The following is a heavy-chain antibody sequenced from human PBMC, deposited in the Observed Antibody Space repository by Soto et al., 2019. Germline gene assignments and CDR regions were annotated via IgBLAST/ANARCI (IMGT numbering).Heavy chain of an antibody. CDR3: ATMGTPVTGLYYFDY. J-gene: IGHJ4*02. V-gene: IGHV4-30-4*01. Sequence: QVQLQESGPGLVKPSQTLSLTCTVSGGSISSGNYYWSWIRQPPGKGLEWIGFISYSGTTHYSASLRSRFSRSVDTSKNQFSLDLSSVTAADTAVYYCATMGTPVTGLYYFDYWGQGTLVTVSS. CDR2: ISYSGTT. D-gene: IGHD4-17*01. CDR1: GGSISSGNYY.